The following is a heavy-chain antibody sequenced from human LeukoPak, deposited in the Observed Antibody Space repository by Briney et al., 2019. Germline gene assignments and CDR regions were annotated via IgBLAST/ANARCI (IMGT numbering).Heavy chain of an antibody. V-gene: IGHV3-53*01. CDR1: GFTVSSNY. J-gene: IGHJ5*02. CDR3: ARGHGDTAMVTAAWFDP. CDR2: I. Sequence: GGSLRLSCAASGFTVSSNYMSWVRQAPGKGLEWVSVISVKGRFTISRDNSKNTLYLQMNSLRAEDTAVYYCARGHGDTAMVTAAWFDPWGQGTLVTVSS. D-gene: IGHD5-18*01.